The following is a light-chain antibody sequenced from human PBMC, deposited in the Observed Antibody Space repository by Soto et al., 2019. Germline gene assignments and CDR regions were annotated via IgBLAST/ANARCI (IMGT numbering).Light chain of an antibody. CDR1: NIGSKS. CDR3: QVWDSSSDHVV. J-gene: IGLJ2*01. Sequence: SYELTQPPSVSVAPGKTARITCGGYNIGSKSVHWYQQKPGQAPVLVIYYDSDRPSGIPERFSGSNSGNTATLTIIRVEAGDEADYYCQVWDSSSDHVVFGGGTKVTVL. V-gene: IGLV3-21*04. CDR2: YDS.